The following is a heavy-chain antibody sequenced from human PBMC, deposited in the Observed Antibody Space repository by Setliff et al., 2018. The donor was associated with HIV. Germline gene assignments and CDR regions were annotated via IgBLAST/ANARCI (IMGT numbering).Heavy chain of an antibody. J-gene: IGHJ6*03. D-gene: IGHD3-3*01. V-gene: IGHV3-66*02. CDR1: EFTVSSNY. Sequence: GASVRLSCAASEFTVSSNYMSWVRQAPGKGLEWVSVIYSGGSTYYTDSVKGRFTISRDNSKNTLYLQMNSLRAEDTAVYYCARLAYYDFWDGYSYYMDVWGKGTTVTVSS. CDR2: IYSGGST. CDR3: ARLAYYDFWDGYSYYMDV.